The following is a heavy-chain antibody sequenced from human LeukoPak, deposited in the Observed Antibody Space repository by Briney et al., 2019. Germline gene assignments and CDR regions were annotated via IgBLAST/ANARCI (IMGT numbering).Heavy chain of an antibody. D-gene: IGHD1-26*01. Sequence: GGSLRLSCAASGFTFSNYAMRWVRQAPGKGLEWVSGISGSGDSTYYADSVKGRFTISRDDSKNTLYLQMNSLRAEDTAVYYCAKDRGSYRPQDDYWGQGTLVTVSS. J-gene: IGHJ4*02. V-gene: IGHV3-23*01. CDR3: AKDRGSYRPQDDY. CDR2: ISGSGDST. CDR1: GFTFSNYA.